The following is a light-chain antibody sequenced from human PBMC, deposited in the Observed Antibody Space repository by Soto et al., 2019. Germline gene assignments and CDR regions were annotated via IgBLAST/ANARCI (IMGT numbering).Light chain of an antibody. Sequence: EIVMTQSPATLSVSPGERATLSCRASQSVNSNLAWYQQKPGQAPRLLIYGASTRATGVPARFSGSGSGTAFTLTGRSLQSEDFDVYFYQQYNTWPTFGQGTKVEIK. J-gene: IGKJ1*01. CDR3: QQYNTWPT. V-gene: IGKV3-15*01. CDR1: QSVNSN. CDR2: GAS.